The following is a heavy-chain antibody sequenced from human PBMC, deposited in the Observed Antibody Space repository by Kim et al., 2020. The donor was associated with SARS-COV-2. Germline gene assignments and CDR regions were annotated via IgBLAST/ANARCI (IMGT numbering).Heavy chain of an antibody. D-gene: IGHD3-22*01. CDR1: GGSISSSSYY. CDR2: IYYSGST. CDR3: AYGYLAYYYDSSGYWGYFDY. J-gene: IGHJ4*02. V-gene: IGHV4-39*01. Sequence: SETLSLTCTVSGGSISSSSYYWGWIRQPPGKRLEWIGSIYYSGSTYYNPSLKSRVTISVDTSKNQFSLKLSSVTAADTAVYYCAYGYLAYYYDSSGYWGYFDYWGQGTLVTVSS.